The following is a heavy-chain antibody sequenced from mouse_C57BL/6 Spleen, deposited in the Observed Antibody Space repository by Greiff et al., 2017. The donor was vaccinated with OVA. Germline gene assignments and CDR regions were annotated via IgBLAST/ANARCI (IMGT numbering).Heavy chain of an antibody. CDR3: ARIYDGYFYYFDY. CDR2: ISSGSSTI. Sequence: DVKLVESGGGLVKPGGSLKLSCAASGFTFSDYGMHWVRQAPEKGLEWVAYISSGSSTIYYADTVKGRFTISRDNAKNTLFLQMTSLRSEDTAMYYCARIYDGYFYYFDYWGQGTTLTVSS. CDR1: GFTFSDYG. D-gene: IGHD2-3*01. J-gene: IGHJ2*01. V-gene: IGHV5-17*01.